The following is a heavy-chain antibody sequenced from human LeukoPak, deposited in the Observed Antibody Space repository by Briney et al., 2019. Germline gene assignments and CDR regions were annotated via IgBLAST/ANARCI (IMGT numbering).Heavy chain of an antibody. CDR3: ARVRGSYYFDY. Sequence: PGGSLRLSCAASGFTFSSYAMHWVRQAPGKGLEWVAVISYDGSNKYYADSVKGRFTISRDNSKNTLYLQMNSLRAEDTAVYYCARVRGSYYFDYWGQGTLVTVSS. CDR2: ISYDGSNK. CDR1: GFTFSSYA. V-gene: IGHV3-30-3*01. D-gene: IGHD1-26*01. J-gene: IGHJ4*02.